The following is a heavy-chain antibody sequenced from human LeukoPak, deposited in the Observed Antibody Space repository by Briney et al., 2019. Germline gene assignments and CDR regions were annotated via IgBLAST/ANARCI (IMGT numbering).Heavy chain of an antibody. CDR1: GGSISSYY. V-gene: IGHV4-39*07. CDR2: IYYSGST. D-gene: IGHD2-15*01. Sequence: SETLSLTCTVSGGSISSYYWGWIRQPPGKGLEWIGSIYYSGSTYYNPSLKSRVTISVDTSKNQFSLKLSSVTAADTAVYYCARDLSPRYCSGGSCPQSWGQGTLVTVSS. J-gene: IGHJ4*02. CDR3: ARDLSPRYCSGGSCPQS.